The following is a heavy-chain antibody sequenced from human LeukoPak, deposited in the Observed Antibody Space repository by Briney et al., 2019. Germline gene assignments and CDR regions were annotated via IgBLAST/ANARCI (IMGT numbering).Heavy chain of an antibody. D-gene: IGHD6-13*01. CDR1: GFTFDDYA. J-gene: IGHJ5*02. CDR2: ISWNSGNI. CDR3: ARSSDSSSWYVNWFDP. V-gene: IGHV3-9*01. Sequence: GRSLRLSCEASGFTFDDYAMHWVRQVPGKGLEWVSGISWNSGNIAYVDSVRGRFTISRDNAKNSLYLQMNSLRAEDTAVYYCARSSDSSSWYVNWFDPWGQGTLVTVSS.